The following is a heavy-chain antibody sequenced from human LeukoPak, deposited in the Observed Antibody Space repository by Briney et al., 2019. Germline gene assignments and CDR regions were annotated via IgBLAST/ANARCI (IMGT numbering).Heavy chain of an antibody. J-gene: IGHJ4*02. V-gene: IGHV1-18*01. CDR2: ISAYNDNT. CDR1: GYIFTSYG. D-gene: IGHD1-26*01. Sequence: GASVKVSCKASGYIFTSYGISWVRQAPGQGLEWMGWISAYNDNTNYAQKLQGRVTMTTDTDTSTSTAYMELRSLRSDDTAVYSCARDGGGTYSLDYWGQGTLVTVSP. CDR3: ARDGGGTYSLDY.